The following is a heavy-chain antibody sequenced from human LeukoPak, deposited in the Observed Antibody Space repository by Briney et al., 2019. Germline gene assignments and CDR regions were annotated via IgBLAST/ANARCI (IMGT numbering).Heavy chain of an antibody. CDR2: IYYSGST. D-gene: IGHD3-16*02. Sequence: SETLSLTCTVSGGSISSSSYYWGWIRQPPGKGLEWIGSIYYSGSTYYNPSLKSRVTISVDTSKNQFSLKLSSVTAADTAVYYCARDLLGYNYHYMDVWGKGTTVTVSS. CDR1: GGSISSSSYY. CDR3: ARDLLGYNYHYMDV. V-gene: IGHV4-39*02. J-gene: IGHJ6*03.